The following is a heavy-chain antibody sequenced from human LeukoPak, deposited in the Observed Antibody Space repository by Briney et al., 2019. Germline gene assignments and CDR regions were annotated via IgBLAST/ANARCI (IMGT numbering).Heavy chain of an antibody. CDR1: GYTLTELS. CDR2: FDPEDGET. V-gene: IGHV1-24*01. J-gene: IGHJ4*02. D-gene: IGHD2-15*01. CDR3: ATDPVGYCTANGCYSVDY. Sequence: RASVKVSCKVSGYTLTELSMHWVRQAPGKGLEWMGGFDPEDGETVYAQKFQGRLTMTEDTSTDTAYMELSSLRSDDTAVYYCATDPVGYCTANGCYSVDYWGQGTLVTVSS.